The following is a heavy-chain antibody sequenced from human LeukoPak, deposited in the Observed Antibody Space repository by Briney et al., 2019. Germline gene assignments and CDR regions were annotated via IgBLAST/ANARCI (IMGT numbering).Heavy chain of an antibody. CDR3: ARQIYYFDY. CDR1: GDSISSRAHY. CDR2: IYYTGST. D-gene: IGHD3-3*01. Sequence: PSETLSLTCTVSGDSISSRAHYWSWIRQHPGKGLEWVDYIYYTGSTSYNPSLKSRISMSVDTSKNQFSLKLSSVTAADTAVYYCARQIYYFDYWGQGTLVTVSS. V-gene: IGHV4-31*03. J-gene: IGHJ4*02.